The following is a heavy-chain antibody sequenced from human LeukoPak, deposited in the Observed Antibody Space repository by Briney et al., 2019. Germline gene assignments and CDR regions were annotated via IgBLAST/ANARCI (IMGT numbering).Heavy chain of an antibody. CDR3: AKIGRSYDFWTGYYEEEVDYMDV. D-gene: IGHD3-3*01. CDR2: ISDSGVGT. J-gene: IGHJ6*03. Sequence: GGSLRLSCAASGFTFSSYSMNWVRQAPGKGLEWVSGISDSGVGTKHADSVKGRFTISRDNSKNTLYLQMNSLRAEDTAVYYCAKIGRSYDFWTGYYEEEVDYMDVWGKGTTVTVSS. V-gene: IGHV3-23*01. CDR1: GFTFSSYS.